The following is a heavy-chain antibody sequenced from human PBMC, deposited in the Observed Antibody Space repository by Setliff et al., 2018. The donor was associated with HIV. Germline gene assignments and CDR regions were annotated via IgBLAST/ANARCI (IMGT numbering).Heavy chain of an antibody. CDR2: LYSGGTT. D-gene: IGHD3-10*01. CDR3: ARALYSGLPGSNMGLGY. V-gene: IGHV3-66*02. Sequence: LSLTCAASGFAVSTNYMSWVRQAPGKGLEWVSVLYSGGTTYYADSVKGRFTISRDNSTSTVYMEVSSLRSEDMAVYYCARALYSGLPGSNMGLGYWGQGTLVTVSS. J-gene: IGHJ4*02. CDR1: GFAVSTNY.